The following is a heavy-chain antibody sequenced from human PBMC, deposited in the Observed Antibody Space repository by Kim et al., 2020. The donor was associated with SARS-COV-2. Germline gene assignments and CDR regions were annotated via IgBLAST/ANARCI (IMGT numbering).Heavy chain of an antibody. Sequence: KGRFTISRDNAKNSLYLQMNSLRAEDTALYHCARDEAVDYGDESIGAFDIWGQGTMVTVSS. J-gene: IGHJ3*02. V-gene: IGHV3-20*01. CDR3: ARDEAVDYGDESIGAFDI. D-gene: IGHD4-17*01.